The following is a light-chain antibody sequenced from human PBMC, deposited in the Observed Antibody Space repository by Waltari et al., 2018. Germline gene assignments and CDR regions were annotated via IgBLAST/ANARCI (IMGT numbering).Light chain of an antibody. CDR2: GAS. CDR3: HQYKNWPPWT. V-gene: IGKV3-15*01. J-gene: IGKJ1*01. CDR1: ENVDTN. Sequence: EIVVTQSPATLSLSPGERATLSCRASENVDTNIAWYQQKPGQPLRLLISGASTRATDIPPRFSGSGSGTEFTLSISSLQSEDFAVYYCHQYKNWPPWTFGQGTKVEIK.